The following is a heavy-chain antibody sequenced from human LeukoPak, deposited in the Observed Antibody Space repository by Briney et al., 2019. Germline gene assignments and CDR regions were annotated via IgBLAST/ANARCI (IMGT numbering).Heavy chain of an antibody. CDR1: GGSISSYY. V-gene: IGHV4-59*08. CDR2: IYYSGST. Sequence: SETLSLTCTVSGGSISSYYWSWIRQPPGKGLEWIGYIYYSGSTNYNPSLKSRVTISVDTSKNQFSLKLSSVTAADTAVYYCARPKVRGVIFDAFDIWGQGTMVTVSS. CDR3: ARPKVRGVIFDAFDI. J-gene: IGHJ3*02. D-gene: IGHD3-10*01.